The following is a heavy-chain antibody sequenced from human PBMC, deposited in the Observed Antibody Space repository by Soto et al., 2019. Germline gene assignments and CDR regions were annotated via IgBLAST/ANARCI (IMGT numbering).Heavy chain of an antibody. CDR3: VTGQYCDY. CDR2: IKSKADGGTK. J-gene: IGHJ4*02. Sequence: GGSLRLSCVGSGFTFSNAWINWVRQTPGKGLEWVGRIKSKADGGTKDYAAPVKGRFTSSRDDSKNTVYLEMNSLKTEDTALYYCVTGQYCDYWGQGTLVTVSS. CDR1: GFTFSNAW. V-gene: IGHV3-15*01.